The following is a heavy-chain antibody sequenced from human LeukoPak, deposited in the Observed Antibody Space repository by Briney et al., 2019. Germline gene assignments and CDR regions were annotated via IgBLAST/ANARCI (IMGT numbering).Heavy chain of an antibody. V-gene: IGHV4-59*01. Sequence: PSETLSLTCTVSGGSMSGYFWHWIREPPGKGLDWIGCIHSTGSGTTDYNPSLYSRVTISIDTSKNQFSLEMTSVIAADTAVYYCARATPYTPDRGKTLDSWGQGIQVAVSS. D-gene: IGHD3-10*01. CDR3: ARATPYTPDRGKTLDS. CDR2: IHSTGSGTT. J-gene: IGHJ4*02. CDR1: GGSMSGYF.